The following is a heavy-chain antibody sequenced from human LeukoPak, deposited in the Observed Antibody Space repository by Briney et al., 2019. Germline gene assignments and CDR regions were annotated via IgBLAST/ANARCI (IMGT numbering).Heavy chain of an antibody. CDR2: ISGHDGST. D-gene: IGHD2-2*01. V-gene: IGHV3-23*01. J-gene: IGHJ6*03. CDR3: AKDGPSSPSNFYYYYTMDV. Sequence: PGGSLRLSCAASGFTFNSYTMYGVGQAPGKGLEWVSAISGHDGSTFYADSVKGRFTISRDNSKNTLYLQMNGLRVGDTAVYYRAKDGPSSPSNFYYYYTMDVWGKGTAVTVSS. CDR1: GFTFNSYT.